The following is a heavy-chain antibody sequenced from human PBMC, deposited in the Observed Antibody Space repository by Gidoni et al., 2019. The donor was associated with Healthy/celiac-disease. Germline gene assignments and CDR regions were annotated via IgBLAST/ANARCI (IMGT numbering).Heavy chain of an antibody. CDR2: ISWNSGSI. J-gene: IGHJ3*02. Sequence: EVQLVESGGGLVQPGRSLRLSCAASGFTFDDYAMHWVRQAPGKGLELVSGISWNSGSIGYADSVKGRFTISRDNAKNSLYLQMNSLRAEDTALYYCAKAGGDGYNKENDAFDIWGQGTMVTVSS. V-gene: IGHV3-9*01. CDR1: GFTFDDYA. D-gene: IGHD5-12*01. CDR3: AKAGGDGYNKENDAFDI.